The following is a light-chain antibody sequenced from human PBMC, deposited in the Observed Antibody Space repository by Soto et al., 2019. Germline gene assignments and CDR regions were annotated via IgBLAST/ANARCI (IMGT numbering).Light chain of an antibody. V-gene: IGLV2-14*01. Sequence: QSVLTQPASVSGSPGQSITISCTGTSSDVGGYNYVSWSQQHPGKAPQLMIYEVSNRPSGVSYRFSGSKSGNTASLTTSALQGEDEADYYCSAYTVSRTYVFGTETQVTVL. CDR3: SAYTVSRTYV. CDR1: SSDVGGYNY. J-gene: IGLJ1*01. CDR2: EVS.